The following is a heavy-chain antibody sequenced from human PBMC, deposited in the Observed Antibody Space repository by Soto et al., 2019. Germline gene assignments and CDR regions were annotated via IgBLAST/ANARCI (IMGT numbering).Heavy chain of an antibody. CDR2: ISSNSAYI. CDR1: GFTFRSFT. J-gene: IGHJ5*02. CDR3: TRDASRDSGARGWFDP. Sequence: GGSLRLSCAASGFTFRSFTMNWVRQAPGKGLEWVSTISSNSAYIYYTDALRGRFTISRDNAKNSLHLQMNSLRAEDTAVYYCTRDASRDSGARGWFDPWGPGTLVTVSS. V-gene: IGHV3-21*01. D-gene: IGHD6-25*01.